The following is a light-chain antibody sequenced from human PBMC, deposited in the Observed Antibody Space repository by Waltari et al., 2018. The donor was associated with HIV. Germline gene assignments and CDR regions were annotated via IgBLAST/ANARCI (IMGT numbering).Light chain of an antibody. Sequence: QSVLTQPPSVSGAPGQRVTISCTGSSSNIGAGYDVHWYQQLPGTAPKLLIYGNSNRPSGVPDRFSGSKSGTSVSLAITGLQAEDEADYYCQSYDSSLSDSRVFGGGTKLTVL. CDR2: GNS. CDR1: SSNIGAGYD. V-gene: IGLV1-40*01. J-gene: IGLJ3*02. CDR3: QSYDSSLSDSRV.